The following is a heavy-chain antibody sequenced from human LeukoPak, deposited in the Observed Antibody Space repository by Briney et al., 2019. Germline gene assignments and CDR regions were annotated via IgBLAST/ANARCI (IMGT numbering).Heavy chain of an antibody. CDR2: IYYSGST. J-gene: IGHJ4*02. CDR1: GGSISSYY. D-gene: IGHD3-10*01. V-gene: IGHV4-59*01. CDR3: ARDRHGAFDY. Sequence: KPSEPLSLTCTVSGGSISSYYWSWIRQPPGKGLEWIGYIYYSGSTNYNPSLKSRVTISVDTSKNQFSLKLSSVTAADTAVYYCARDRHGAFDYWGQGTLVTVSS.